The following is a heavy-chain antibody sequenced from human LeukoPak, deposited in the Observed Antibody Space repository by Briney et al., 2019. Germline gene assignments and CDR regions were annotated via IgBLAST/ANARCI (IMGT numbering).Heavy chain of an antibody. Sequence: SETLSLTCTVSGGSISSSSYYWGWIRQPPGKGLEWIGSIYYSGSTYSNPSLKRRVTISVDTSKNQFSLTLSSVTAAHTAVYYCARLIDVDTPPVDWGQGTLVTVSS. V-gene: IGHV4-39*07. J-gene: IGHJ4*02. CDR3: ARLIDVDTPPVD. CDR2: IYYSGST. CDR1: GGSISSSSYY. D-gene: IGHD5-18*01.